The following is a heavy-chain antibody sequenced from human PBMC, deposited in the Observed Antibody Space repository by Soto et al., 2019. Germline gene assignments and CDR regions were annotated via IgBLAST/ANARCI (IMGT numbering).Heavy chain of an antibody. J-gene: IGHJ4*02. D-gene: IGHD4-17*01. CDR3: ARGAVTNFDY. V-gene: IGHV4-59*01. Sequence: SETLFLTCTVSGGSISSYYWSWIRQPPGKGLEWIGYIYYSGSTNYNPSLKSRVTISVDTSKNQFSLKLSSVTAADTAVYYCARGAVTNFDYWGQGTLVTVSS. CDR1: GGSISSYY. CDR2: IYYSGST.